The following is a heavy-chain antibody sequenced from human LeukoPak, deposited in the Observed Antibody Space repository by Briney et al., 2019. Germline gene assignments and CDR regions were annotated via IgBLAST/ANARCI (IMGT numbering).Heavy chain of an antibody. CDR2: ISSSSSYI. CDR1: GFTFSSYS. D-gene: IGHD3-3*01. CDR3: ARGTHYDFWSGYFYFDY. V-gene: IGHV3-21*01. J-gene: IGHJ4*02. Sequence: GGSLRLSCAASGFTFSSYSMNWVRQAPGKGLEWVSSISSSSSYIYYADSVKGRFTISRDNAKNSLYLQMNSLRAEDTAVYYCARGTHYDFWSGYFYFDYWGQGTPVTVSS.